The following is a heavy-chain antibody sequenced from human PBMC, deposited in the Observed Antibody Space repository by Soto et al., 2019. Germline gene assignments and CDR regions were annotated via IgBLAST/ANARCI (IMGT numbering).Heavy chain of an antibody. J-gene: IGHJ4*02. CDR1: GGSISSGDYY. V-gene: IGHV4-31*03. CDR2: IYYSGST. D-gene: IGHD3-22*01. CDR3: ARLSSIDSSGYFLDY. Sequence: SETLSLTCTVSGGSISSGDYYWSWIRQHPGKGLEWIGYIYYSGSTHYSSSLKSRVTMSIDTSKNQFPLKLTSVTAADTAVYYCARLSSIDSSGYFLDYWGQGTLVTVSS.